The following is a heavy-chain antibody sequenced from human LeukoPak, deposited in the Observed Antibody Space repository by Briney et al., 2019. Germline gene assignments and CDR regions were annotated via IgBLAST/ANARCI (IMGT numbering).Heavy chain of an antibody. J-gene: IGHJ4*02. CDR3: ARHFLRVRESPNGGDY. CDR2: IYYSGST. V-gene: IGHV4-39*01. Sequence: SETPSLTCTVSGGSISSSSYYWGWIRQPPGKGLEWIGSIYYSGSTYYNPSLKSRVTISVDTSKNQFSLKLSSVTAADTAVYYCARHFLRVRESPNGGDYWGQGTLVTVSS. D-gene: IGHD3-10*01. CDR1: GGSISSSSYY.